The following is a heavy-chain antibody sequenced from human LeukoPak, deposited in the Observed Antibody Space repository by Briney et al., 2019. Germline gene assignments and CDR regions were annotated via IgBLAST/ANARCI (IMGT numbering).Heavy chain of an antibody. J-gene: IGHJ4*02. D-gene: IGHD1-7*01. CDR1: GGSISSSSYY. Sequence: SETLSLTCTVSGGSISSSSYYWGWIRQPPGTGLEWIGSIYYSGSTNYNPSLKSRVTISVDKSGNQISLSLSSVTAADTAVYYCARNLPVPGTLEGNFFDSWGQGTLVTVSS. V-gene: IGHV4-39*07. CDR2: IYYSGST. CDR3: ARNLPVPGTLEGNFFDS.